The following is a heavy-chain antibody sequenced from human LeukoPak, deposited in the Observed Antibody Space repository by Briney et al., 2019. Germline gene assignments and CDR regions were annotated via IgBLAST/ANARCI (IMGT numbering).Heavy chain of an antibody. V-gene: IGHV3-11*04. J-gene: IGHJ3*02. D-gene: IGHD4-17*01. Sequence: PGGSLRLSCAASGFTFSDYYMSWIRQAPGKGLEWVSYISSSGSTIYYADSVKGRFTISRDNAKNSLYLQMNGLRAEDTAVYYCARVSMTTVTEDAFDIWGQGTMVTVSS. CDR2: ISSSGSTI. CDR1: GFTFSDYY. CDR3: ARVSMTTVTEDAFDI.